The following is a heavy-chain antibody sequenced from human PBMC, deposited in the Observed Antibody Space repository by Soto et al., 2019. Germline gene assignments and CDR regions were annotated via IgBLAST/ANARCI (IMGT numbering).Heavy chain of an antibody. CDR2: IYYSGST. D-gene: IGHD3-3*01. J-gene: IGHJ4*02. V-gene: IGHV4-30-4*01. Sequence: SETLSLTCTVSGGSISSDNYYWSWIRQPPGKGLEWIGYIYYSGSTYYNPSLKSRMHMSLDATRNHYSLRLTSVTAADTAVYFCARAPVGLDTISYFDYWGQGKLVTVSS. CDR1: GGSISSDNYY. CDR3: ARAPVGLDTISYFDY.